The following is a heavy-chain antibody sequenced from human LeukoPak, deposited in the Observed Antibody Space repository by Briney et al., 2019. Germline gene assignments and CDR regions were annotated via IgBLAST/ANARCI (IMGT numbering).Heavy chain of an antibody. J-gene: IGHJ4*02. Sequence: GGSLRLSCAVSGFTFSNDWMHWVRRAPGKGLVWVSRISSDGTTTNYADSVKGRFTISRDNAKNTLYLQMDSLRAEDTAVCYCAGRWSFDYWGQGTLVTVSS. V-gene: IGHV3-74*01. CDR1: GFTFSNDW. CDR3: AGRWSFDY. D-gene: IGHD2-15*01. CDR2: ISSDGTTT.